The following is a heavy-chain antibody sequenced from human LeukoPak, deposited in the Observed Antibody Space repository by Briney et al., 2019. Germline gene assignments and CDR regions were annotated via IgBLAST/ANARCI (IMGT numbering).Heavy chain of an antibody. J-gene: IGHJ4*02. CDR2: ISSSGSTI. D-gene: IGHD5-18*01. CDR3: ARDGGNNYAYDY. CDR1: EFTFSTYE. Sequence: PGGSLRLSCAGSEFTFSTYELNWVRQAPGKGLEWVSYISSSGSTIYYTDSVKGRFTISRDNANNSLYLQMNSLRAEDTAVYYCARDGGNNYAYDYWGQGTLVIVSS. V-gene: IGHV3-48*03.